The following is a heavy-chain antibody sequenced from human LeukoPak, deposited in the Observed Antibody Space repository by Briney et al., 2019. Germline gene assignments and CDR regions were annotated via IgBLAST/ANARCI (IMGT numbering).Heavy chain of an antibody. CDR2: ISDDGINK. D-gene: IGHD6-13*01. CDR3: ATEAAAGTYAFDY. V-gene: IGHV3-30-3*01. Sequence: GGSLRLSCAASGFTFSTYAMHWVRQAPGKGLDWVAVISDDGINKYYADSVKGRFTISRDNSKNTPYLQMNSLRAEDTAVYYCATEAAAGTYAFDYWGRGTLVTVSS. J-gene: IGHJ4*02. CDR1: GFTFSTYA.